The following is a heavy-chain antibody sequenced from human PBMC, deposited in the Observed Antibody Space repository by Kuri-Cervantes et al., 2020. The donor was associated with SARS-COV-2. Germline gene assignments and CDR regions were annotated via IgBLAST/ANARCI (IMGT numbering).Heavy chain of an antibody. V-gene: IGHV1-69*04. D-gene: IGHD2-2*01. Sequence: SVKVSCEASGGTFSSYAISWVRQAPGQGLEWMGRIIPILGTANYAQKFQGRVTITADKSTSTAYMELSSLRSEDTAVYYCARTYCSSTSCIPTSDYWGQEPWSPSPQ. CDR2: IIPILGTA. J-gene: IGHJ4*01. CDR1: GGTFSSYA. CDR3: ARTYCSSTSCIPTSDY.